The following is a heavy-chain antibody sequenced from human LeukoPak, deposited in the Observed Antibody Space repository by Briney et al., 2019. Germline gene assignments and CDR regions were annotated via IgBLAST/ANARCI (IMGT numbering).Heavy chain of an antibody. D-gene: IGHD3-9*01. CDR1: GFTFSSYS. CDR2: ISSSSSYI. V-gene: IGHV3-21*04. Sequence: GGSLRLSCAASGFTFSSYSMNWVRQAPGKGLEWVSSISSSSSYIYYADSVKGRFTISRDNAKNSLYLQMNSLRAEDTAVYYCAKDPSRAYDILTGPFDYWGQGTLVTVSS. J-gene: IGHJ4*02. CDR3: AKDPSRAYDILTGPFDY.